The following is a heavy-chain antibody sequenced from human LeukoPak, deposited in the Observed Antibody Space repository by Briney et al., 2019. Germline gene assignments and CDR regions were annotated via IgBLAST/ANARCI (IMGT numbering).Heavy chain of an antibody. J-gene: IGHJ4*02. Sequence: GGSLRLSCAASGFTFSSYAMSWVRQAPGKGLEWVSAISGSGGSTYYADSVKGRFTISRDNSKNTLYLQMNSLRAEDTAVYYCARFVYYDSSGYYRSYYFDYWGQGTLVTVSS. CDR1: GFTFSSYA. V-gene: IGHV3-23*01. D-gene: IGHD3-22*01. CDR2: ISGSGGST. CDR3: ARFVYYDSSGYYRSYYFDY.